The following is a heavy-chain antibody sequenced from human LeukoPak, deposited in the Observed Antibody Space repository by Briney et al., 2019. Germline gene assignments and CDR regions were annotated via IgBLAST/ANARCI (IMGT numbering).Heavy chain of an antibody. Sequence: SETLSLTCTVSGGSISSYYWSWIRQPPGKGLEWIGYIYYSGSTNYNPSLKSRVTISVDTSKNQFSLKLSSVTAADTAVYYCARFVIYSGCDSAWYWFDPWGQGTLVTVSS. J-gene: IGHJ5*02. CDR1: GGSISSYY. CDR3: ARFVIYSGCDSAWYWFDP. CDR2: IYYSGST. D-gene: IGHD5-12*01. V-gene: IGHV4-59*01.